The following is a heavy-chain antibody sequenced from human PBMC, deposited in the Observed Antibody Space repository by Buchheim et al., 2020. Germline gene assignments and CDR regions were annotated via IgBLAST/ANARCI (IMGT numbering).Heavy chain of an antibody. Sequence: QMHLVESGGGVVQPGRSLRLSCAASGFTFSSYGMHWVRQAPGKGLEWVAVISYDGSNKYYADSVKGRFNIFRDNYKNTLYLQMNSLRAEDTAVYYCAKEITIFGVVPLTADYWGQGTL. V-gene: IGHV3-30*18. CDR1: GFTFSSYG. J-gene: IGHJ4*02. CDR2: ISYDGSNK. D-gene: IGHD3-3*01. CDR3: AKEITIFGVVPLTADY.